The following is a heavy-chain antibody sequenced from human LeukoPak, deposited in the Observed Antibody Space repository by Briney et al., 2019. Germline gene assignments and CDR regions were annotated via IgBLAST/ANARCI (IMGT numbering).Heavy chain of an antibody. V-gene: IGHV4-4*07. Sequence: SETLSLTGTVPGGSIGRYHWSWFRQPAGEGLEWIGRIHTSGSTNYNPSLKSRATMSVDTSRNQFSVKLRSVTAADTAVYYCARETPAAGNWYDPWGQGTLVTVSS. J-gene: IGHJ5*02. CDR1: GGSIGRYH. CDR3: ARETPAAGNWYDP. CDR2: IHTSGST. D-gene: IGHD2-2*01.